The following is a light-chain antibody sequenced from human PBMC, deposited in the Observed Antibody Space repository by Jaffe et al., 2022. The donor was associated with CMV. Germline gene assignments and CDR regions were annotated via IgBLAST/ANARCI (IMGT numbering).Light chain of an antibody. Sequence: DIQMTQSPSTLSASVGDRVTLTCRASQSISSWLAWCQQKPGKAPKLLIYKASTLESGVPSRFSGSGSGTEFTLTISSLQPDDFATYYCQQYKNYPWTFGQGTKVEI. CDR3: QQYKNYPWT. J-gene: IGKJ1*01. V-gene: IGKV1-5*03. CDR1: QSISSW. CDR2: KAS.